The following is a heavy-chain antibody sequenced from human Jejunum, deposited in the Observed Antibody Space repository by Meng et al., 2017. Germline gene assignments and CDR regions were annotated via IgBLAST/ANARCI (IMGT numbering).Heavy chain of an antibody. D-gene: IGHD6-19*01. J-gene: IGHJ5*02. CDR3: ARAWSCSRGCWFDP. CDR1: GYIFTDYW. V-gene: IGHV5-51*01. Sequence: GESLKISATGSGYIFTDYWIAGVRQMPGKGLEWMGIIFTEDSETKYSPSFQGKVTFSADKSIKTAYLHWSSLKPSDTAVYYCARAWSCSRGCWFDPWGQGTQVTVSS. CDR2: IFTEDSET.